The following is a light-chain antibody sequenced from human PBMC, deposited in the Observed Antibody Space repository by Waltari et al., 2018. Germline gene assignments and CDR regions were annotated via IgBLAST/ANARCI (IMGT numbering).Light chain of an antibody. CDR2: KAN. CDR3: LLYMGSGIWV. CDR1: SGHISSTSF. Sequence: QSVVTPAPSLSVFPGGTVTLPCALRSGHISSTSFASWYQQSPGQTPRTLVYKANIRSSGVPDRFSGSVLGNKAVLIITGAQAEDESTYYCLLYMGSGIWVFGGGTKLTVL. J-gene: IGLJ3*02. V-gene: IGLV8-61*01.